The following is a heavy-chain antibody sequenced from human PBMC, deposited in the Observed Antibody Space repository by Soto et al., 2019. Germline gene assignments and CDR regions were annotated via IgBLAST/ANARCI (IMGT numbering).Heavy chain of an antibody. J-gene: IGHJ4*02. CDR1: GFTFSSYG. CDR2: IWYDGSNK. V-gene: IGHV3-33*01. D-gene: IGHD3-10*01. Sequence: QVQLVESGGGVVQPGRSLRLSCAASGFTFSSYGMHWVRQAPGKGLEWVAVIWYDGSNKYYADSVKGRFTISRDNSKNTRYLQMNSLRAEDTAVYDCARWGFGNHPDYWGQGILVTVSS. CDR3: ARWGFGNHPDY.